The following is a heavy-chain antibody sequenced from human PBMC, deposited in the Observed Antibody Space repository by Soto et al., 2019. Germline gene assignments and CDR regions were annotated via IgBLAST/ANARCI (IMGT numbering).Heavy chain of an antibody. CDR2: ISGSGGST. CDR3: AKDLYYYDSSGTYGLFDY. V-gene: IGHV3-23*01. D-gene: IGHD3-22*01. CDR1: GFTFSSYA. J-gene: IGHJ4*02. Sequence: LRLSCAASGFTFSSYAMSWVRQAPGKGLEWVSAISGSGGSTYYADSVKGRFTISSDNTKNTLYLQMNSLRAEDTAVYYCAKDLYYYDSSGTYGLFDYWGQGTLVTVSS.